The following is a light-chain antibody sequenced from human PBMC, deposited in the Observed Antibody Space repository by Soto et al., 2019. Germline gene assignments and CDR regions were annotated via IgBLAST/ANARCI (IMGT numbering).Light chain of an antibody. V-gene: IGKV3-20*01. CDR3: QQYGTSPT. J-gene: IGKJ5*01. CDR2: GAS. Sequence: EIVLTQSPGTLSLFPGERATLSCRASQSLITRYLAWYQQKPGQAPRLLIYGASSSATGIPDRFSGGGSGTDFTLTISRLEPEDFAVYSCQQYGTSPTFGQGTRLEIK. CDR1: QSLITRY.